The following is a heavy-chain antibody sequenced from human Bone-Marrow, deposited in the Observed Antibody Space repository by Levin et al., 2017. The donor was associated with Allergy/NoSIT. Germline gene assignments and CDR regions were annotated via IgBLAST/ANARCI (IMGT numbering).Heavy chain of an antibody. J-gene: IGHJ4*02. Sequence: SETLSLTCTVSGGSISGYYWTWIRQPPGKGLEWIGFVYFSGNTNYNPSLRSRVTISVDTSKNQVSLKLNSVTPADTAVYYCARGVAGKGWGQGVLVSVSS. D-gene: IGHD6-19*01. CDR1: GGSISGYY. CDR3: ARGVAGKG. CDR2: VYFSGNT. V-gene: IGHV4-59*01.